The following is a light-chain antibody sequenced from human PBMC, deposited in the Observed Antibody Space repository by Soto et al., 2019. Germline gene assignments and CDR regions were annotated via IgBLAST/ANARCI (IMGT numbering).Light chain of an antibody. CDR2: GAS. V-gene: IGKV3-15*01. CDR3: QKYNKWPLT. J-gene: IGKJ1*01. CDR1: QSVSSSY. Sequence: ELVLPPSPCTLSLSPGERAPLSCRASQSVSSSYLSWYQQTHGQAPRLIIYGASTRATGIPVRFSGSASGTEFTITIRSLQYEDFTVYYCQKYNKWPLTVGQGTKGDLK.